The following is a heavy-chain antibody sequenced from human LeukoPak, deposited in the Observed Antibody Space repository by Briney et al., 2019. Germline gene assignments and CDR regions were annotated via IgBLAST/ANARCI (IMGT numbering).Heavy chain of an antibody. CDR3: ARDRDGYNHDAFDI. Sequence: SVKVSCKASGGTFSSYAISWVRQAPGQGLEWMGGIIPIFGTANYAQKFQGRVTITTDESTSTAYMELSSLRSEDTAVYYCARDRDGYNHDAFDIWGQGTMVTVSS. CDR1: GGTFSSYA. V-gene: IGHV1-69*05. J-gene: IGHJ3*02. CDR2: IIPIFGTA. D-gene: IGHD5-24*01.